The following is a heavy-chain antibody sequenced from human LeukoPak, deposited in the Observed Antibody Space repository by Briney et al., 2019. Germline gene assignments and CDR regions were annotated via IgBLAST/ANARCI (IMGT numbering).Heavy chain of an antibody. CDR3: ARGSKHYDILTGHNNWFDP. J-gene: IGHJ5*02. CDR2: IWYDGSNK. D-gene: IGHD3-9*01. Sequence: GGSLRLSCAASGFTFSSYGMHWVGQAPGKGLEWVAVIWYDGSNKYYADSVKGRFTISRDNSKNTLYLQMNSLRAEDTAVYYCARGSKHYDILTGHNNWFDPWGQGTLVTVSS. CDR1: GFTFSSYG. V-gene: IGHV3-33*01.